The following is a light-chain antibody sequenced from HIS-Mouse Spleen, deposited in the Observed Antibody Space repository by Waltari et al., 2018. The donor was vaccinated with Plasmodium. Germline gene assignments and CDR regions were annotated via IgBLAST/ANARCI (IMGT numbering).Light chain of an antibody. V-gene: IGKV3-11*01. CDR2: DAS. CDR1: QSVSSY. Sequence: EIVLTQSPATLSLSPGERATLSCRARQSVSSYLAWYQQKPGQAPRLLIYDASNRATGIPARFRGSGSGTDFTLTISSLEPEDFAVYYCQQRSNWPLTFGGGTKVEIK. J-gene: IGKJ4*01. CDR3: QQRSNWPLT.